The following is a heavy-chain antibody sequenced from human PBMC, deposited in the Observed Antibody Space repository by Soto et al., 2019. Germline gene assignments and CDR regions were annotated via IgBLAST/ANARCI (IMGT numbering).Heavy chain of an antibody. CDR3: ARGSHCGGDCYSGCYYYYGMDV. CDR2: MYYSGST. J-gene: IGHJ6*02. CDR1: GGSVSSGRNY. Sequence: SETLSLTCTVSGGSVSSGRNYWNWIRQPPGKGLEWIGYMYYSGSTNYNPSLKSRVTISVDTSKNQFSLKLTSVTAADTAVYYCARGSHCGGDCYSGCYYYYGMDVWGQGTTVTVSS. V-gene: IGHV4-61*01. D-gene: IGHD2-21*02.